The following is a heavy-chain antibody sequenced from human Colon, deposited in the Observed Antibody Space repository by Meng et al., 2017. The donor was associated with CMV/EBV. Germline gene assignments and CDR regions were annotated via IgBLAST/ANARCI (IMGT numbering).Heavy chain of an antibody. D-gene: IGHD3-10*01. CDR3: ARRAGAFDY. V-gene: IGHV3-21*01. CDR2: ISSSSSYI. Sequence: GESLKISCAASGFTFSSYSMNWVRQAPGKGLAWVSSISSSSSYIYYADSVKGRFTISRDNAKNSLYLQMNSLRAEDTAVYYCARRAGAFDYWGQGTLVTVSS. J-gene: IGHJ4*02. CDR1: GFTFSSYS.